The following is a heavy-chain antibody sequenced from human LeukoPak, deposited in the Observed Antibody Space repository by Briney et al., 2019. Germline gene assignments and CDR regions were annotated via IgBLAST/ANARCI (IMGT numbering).Heavy chain of an antibody. CDR2: ISSSGSTI. D-gene: IGHD3-22*01. J-gene: IGHJ5*02. Sequence: GGSLRLSCAASGFTFSSYEMNWVRQAPGKGLEWVSYISSSGSTIYYADSVKGRFTISRDNSKNTLYLQMNSLRAEDTAVYYCAKDLSMGSSGYYYGQGGFDPWGQGTLVTVSS. CDR3: AKDLSMGSSGYYYGQGGFDP. V-gene: IGHV3-48*03. CDR1: GFTFSSYE.